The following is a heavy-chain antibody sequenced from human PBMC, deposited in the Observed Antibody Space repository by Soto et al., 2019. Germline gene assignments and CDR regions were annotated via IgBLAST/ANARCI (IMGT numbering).Heavy chain of an antibody. J-gene: IGHJ5*02. D-gene: IGHD3-16*02. Sequence: KPSETLSLTCAVYGGSFSGYYWSWIRQPPGKGLEWIGEINHSGSTNYNPSLKSRVTISVDTSKNQFSLKLSSVTAADTAVYYCARVKKDDYVWGSYRYRFWFDPWGQGTLVTVSS. CDR1: GGSFSGYY. CDR2: INHSGST. V-gene: IGHV4-34*01. CDR3: ARVKKDDYVWGSYRYRFWFDP.